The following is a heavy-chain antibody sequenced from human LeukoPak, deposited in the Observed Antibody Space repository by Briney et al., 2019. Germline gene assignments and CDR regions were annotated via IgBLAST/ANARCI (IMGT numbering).Heavy chain of an antibody. V-gene: IGHV4-39*01. CDR2: IYYSGST. Sequence: SSETLSLTCTVSGGSISSSSYYWGWIRQPPGKGLEWIGSIYYSGSTYYNPSLKSRVTISADTSKNQFSLKLSSVTAADTAVYYCASYGDSSGYSRIYYYYMDVWGKGTTVTVSS. CDR1: GGSISSSSYY. CDR3: ASYGDSSGYSRIYYYYMDV. D-gene: IGHD3-22*01. J-gene: IGHJ6*03.